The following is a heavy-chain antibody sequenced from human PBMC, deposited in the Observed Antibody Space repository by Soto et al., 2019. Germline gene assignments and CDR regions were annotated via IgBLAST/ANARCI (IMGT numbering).Heavy chain of an antibody. V-gene: IGHV4-59*01. D-gene: IGHD3-22*01. J-gene: IGHJ4*02. Sequence: SETLSLTCTVSGGSISGYYWSWIRQPPGKGLEWIGYIYYSGSTIYNPSLKSRVTISVDTSKNQFSLKLSSVTAADTAVYCCARARYDSSGYYYFDYWGQGTLVTVSS. CDR2: IYYSGST. CDR3: ARARYDSSGYYYFDY. CDR1: GGSISGYY.